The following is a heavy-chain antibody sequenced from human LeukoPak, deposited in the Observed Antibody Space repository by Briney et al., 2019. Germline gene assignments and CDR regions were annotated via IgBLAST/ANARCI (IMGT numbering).Heavy chain of an antibody. CDR1: GGSISSYY. J-gene: IGHJ4*02. Sequence: PSETLSLTCTVSGGSISSYYWSWTRQPAGKGLEWIGRIYTSGSTNYNPSLKSRVTMSVDTYKNQFSLKLNSVTAADTAVYYCASSGLVYSYGYDYWGQGTLVTVSS. CDR3: ASSGLVYSYGYDY. CDR2: IYTSGST. V-gene: IGHV4-4*07. D-gene: IGHD5-18*01.